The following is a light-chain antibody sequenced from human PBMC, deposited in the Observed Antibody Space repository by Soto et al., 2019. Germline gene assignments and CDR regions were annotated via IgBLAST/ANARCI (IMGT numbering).Light chain of an antibody. J-gene: IGLJ3*02. CDR2: GNS. Sequence: QSVLTQPPSVSGAPGQRVTISCTGSSSNIGAGYDVHWYQQLPGTAPKLLIYGNSNRPSGVPDRFSGSKSGTSASLAITGLQAEDEADYYCQSYDSSLSAWVFGGGTTLT. V-gene: IGLV1-40*01. CDR3: QSYDSSLSAWV. CDR1: SSNIGAGYD.